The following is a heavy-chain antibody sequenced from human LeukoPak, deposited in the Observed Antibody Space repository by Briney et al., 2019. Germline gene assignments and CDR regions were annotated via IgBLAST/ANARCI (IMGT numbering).Heavy chain of an antibody. CDR2: ISGNGATT. V-gene: IGHV3-64*01. D-gene: IGHD3-3*01. CDR1: GFSFSGDY. Sequence: GGSLRLSCAASGFSFSGDYIHWVRQAPGKGLEYVSAISGNGATTHYTNSVKGRFTISRDNSKNTVYLQMGSLSTEDTAVYYCARGRRGITWDWGQGTLVTVSS. CDR3: ARGRRGITWD. J-gene: IGHJ4*02.